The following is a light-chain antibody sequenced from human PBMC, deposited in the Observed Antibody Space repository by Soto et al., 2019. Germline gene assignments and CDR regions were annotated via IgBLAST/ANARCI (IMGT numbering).Light chain of an antibody. J-gene: IGKJ5*01. CDR2: CAS. Sequence: EIVLTQSPGTLSLSPGERATLSCRASQSVSSSYLALYQQKPGQAPRLLIYCASSRATGIPDRFSGSGSGTDFTLTISRMEPEDLSVYYCHQYGSTPPIPFGQGPRLEIK. CDR3: HQYGSTPPIP. CDR1: QSVSSSY. V-gene: IGKV3-20*01.